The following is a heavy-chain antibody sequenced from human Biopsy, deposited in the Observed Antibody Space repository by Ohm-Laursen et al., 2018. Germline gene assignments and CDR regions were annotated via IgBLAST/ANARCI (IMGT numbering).Heavy chain of an antibody. Sequence: SDTLSLTWNVSGGSMTGYEWSWIRQPPGKGLEWIGNFYYSGSTNYNPSLKSRITMSLDRPKSQVSLRMNSVTAADTAVYYCARARIKTSGVLIPETYYFDSWGQGTLVTVSS. CDR1: GGSMTGYE. J-gene: IGHJ4*02. CDR3: ARARIKTSGVLIPETYYFDS. D-gene: IGHD3-3*01. CDR2: FYYSGST. V-gene: IGHV4-59*07.